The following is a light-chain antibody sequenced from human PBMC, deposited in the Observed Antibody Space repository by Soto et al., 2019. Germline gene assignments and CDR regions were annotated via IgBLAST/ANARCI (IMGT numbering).Light chain of an antibody. J-gene: IGKJ5*01. CDR2: DAS. Sequence: EIVLIQSPATLSLSPGERATLSCRSSQSVSSYLAWYQQKPGQAPRLLIYDASNRATGIPARFSGSGSGTDFTLTISSLEPEDFAVYYCRQRSNWPQVTFGQGTRLEIK. CDR3: RQRSNWPQVT. CDR1: QSVSSY. V-gene: IGKV3-11*01.